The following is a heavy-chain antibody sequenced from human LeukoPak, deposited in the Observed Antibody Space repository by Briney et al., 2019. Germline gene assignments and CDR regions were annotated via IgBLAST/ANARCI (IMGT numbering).Heavy chain of an antibody. CDR1: GIIFSSYS. CDR2: ISSSSTYI. V-gene: IGHV3-21*01. CDR3: ATHSYYFDSSGYYFDL. Sequence: PGGSLRLSCAASGIIFSSYSMNWVRQAPGKGLEWVSSISSSSTYIYYADSVKGRFTISRDNAKNSLYLQMNSLRVEDTAVYYCATHSYYFDSSGYYFDLWGRGTLVTVSS. J-gene: IGHJ2*01. D-gene: IGHD3-22*01.